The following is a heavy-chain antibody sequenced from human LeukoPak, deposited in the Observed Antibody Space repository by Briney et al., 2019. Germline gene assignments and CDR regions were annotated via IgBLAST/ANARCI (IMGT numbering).Heavy chain of an antibody. V-gene: IGHV3-74*01. Sequence: GGSLRLSCAASGFTFSSTWMNWVRQGPGKGLEWVSRITSDGSSTIYADSVKGRFTISRDNAKSTVYLQMNSLRAEDTAVYFCARDRYYIFDYWGQGAPVTVST. CDR1: GFTFSSTW. D-gene: IGHD3-10*01. CDR3: ARDRYYIFDY. J-gene: IGHJ4*02. CDR2: ITSDGSST.